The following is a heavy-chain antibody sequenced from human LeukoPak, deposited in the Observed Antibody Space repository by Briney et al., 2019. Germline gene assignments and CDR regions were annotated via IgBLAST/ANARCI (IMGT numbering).Heavy chain of an antibody. CDR3: VKSGGYGLIDY. Sequence: SETLSLTCTVSGGSISSSGYYWNWIRQPPGKGLEWIGTIYYSGSTYYNASLQSRVTISIDTSKNQFSLRLNSVTAADTAMYFCVKSGGYGLIDYWGQGTLVTVSS. J-gene: IGHJ4*02. V-gene: IGHV4-39*01. CDR2: IYYSGST. CDR1: GGSISSSGYY. D-gene: IGHD1-26*01.